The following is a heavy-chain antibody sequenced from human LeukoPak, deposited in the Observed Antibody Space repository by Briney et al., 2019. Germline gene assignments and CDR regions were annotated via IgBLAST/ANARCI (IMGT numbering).Heavy chain of an antibody. J-gene: IGHJ4*02. CDR1: RGAFIIYT. V-gene: IGHV1-69*02. Sequence: SLKVSCKASRGAFIIYTISWVRQAPGQGLEWMGRIIPILGIANYAQKFQGRVTITADKSTSTAYMELSSLRSEDTAVYYCASKYCSSNSCKKKGFDYWGQGTLVTVS. CDR3: ASKYCSSNSCKKKGFDY. CDR2: IIPILGIA. D-gene: IGHD2-2*01.